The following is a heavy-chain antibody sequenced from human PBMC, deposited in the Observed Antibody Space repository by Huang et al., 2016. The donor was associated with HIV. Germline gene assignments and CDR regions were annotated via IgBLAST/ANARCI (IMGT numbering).Heavy chain of an antibody. J-gene: IGHJ5*02. Sequence: QEQLQESGPGLVKPSETLSLTCTVSGGFISRQYWSWIRQSPGTGLEWIGTIYNTGSTNYNPSLQSRVTISVDRSKNQFSLNLKSVTAADTALYYCAKEKSYGNWANNWFDPWGQGILVTVSS. V-gene: IGHV4-59*11. CDR3: AKEKSYGNWANNWFDP. CDR1: GGFISRQY. D-gene: IGHD7-27*01. CDR2: IYNTGST.